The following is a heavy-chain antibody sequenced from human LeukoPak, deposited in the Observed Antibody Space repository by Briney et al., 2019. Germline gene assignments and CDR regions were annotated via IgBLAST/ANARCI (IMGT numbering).Heavy chain of an antibody. CDR3: ATDHSMANTAWWFDP. D-gene: IGHD5-24*01. CDR2: INPNSGGT. J-gene: IGHJ5*02. Sequence: ASVKVSCKASGYDFIGYYMHWVRQAPGQGLEWMGWINPNSGGTNYAQKFQGRVTMSRDTSTSTVYMELSSLRSEDTAFYYCATDHSMANTAWWFDPWGQGTLVTVSS. CDR1: GYDFIGYY. V-gene: IGHV1-2*02.